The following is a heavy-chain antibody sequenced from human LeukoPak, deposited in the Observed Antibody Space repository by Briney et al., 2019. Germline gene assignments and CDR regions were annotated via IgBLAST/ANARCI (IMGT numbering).Heavy chain of an antibody. CDR1: GGSFSGYY. CDR3: ASSGFIPGYY. Sequence: SETLSLTCAVYGGSFSGYYWSWIRQPPGKGLEWIGEINHSGSTNYNPSLKSRVTISVDTSKNQFSLKLSSVTAADTAVYYCASSGFIPGYYWGQGTLVTVSS. J-gene: IGHJ4*02. D-gene: IGHD3-16*01. CDR2: INHSGST. V-gene: IGHV4-34*01.